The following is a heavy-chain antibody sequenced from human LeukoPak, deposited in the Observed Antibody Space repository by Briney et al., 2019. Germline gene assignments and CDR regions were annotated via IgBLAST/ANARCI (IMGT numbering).Heavy chain of an antibody. CDR2: ISSSGSTI. Sequence: PGGSLRLSCAASGFTFSDYYMGWIRQAPGKGLEWVSYISSSGSTIYYADSVKGRFTISRDNAKNSLYLQMNSLRAEDTAVYYCARASGRVVAYYFDYWGQGTLVTVSS. J-gene: IGHJ4*02. CDR1: GFTFSDYY. CDR3: ARASGRVVAYYFDY. V-gene: IGHV3-11*04. D-gene: IGHD2-15*01.